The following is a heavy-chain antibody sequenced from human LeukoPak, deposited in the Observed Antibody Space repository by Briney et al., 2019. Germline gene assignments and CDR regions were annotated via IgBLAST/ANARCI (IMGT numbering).Heavy chain of an antibody. Sequence: GGSLRLSCAASGFTFSSYGMHWVRQAPGKGLEWVAVIWYDGSNKYYADSVKGRFTISRDNSKNTLYLQMNSLRAEDTAVYYCARDGSEYDFWSGYYPGGGMDVWGKGTTVTVSS. J-gene: IGHJ6*04. D-gene: IGHD3-3*01. CDR3: ARDGSEYDFWSGYYPGGGMDV. CDR2: IWYDGSNK. V-gene: IGHV3-33*01. CDR1: GFTFSSYG.